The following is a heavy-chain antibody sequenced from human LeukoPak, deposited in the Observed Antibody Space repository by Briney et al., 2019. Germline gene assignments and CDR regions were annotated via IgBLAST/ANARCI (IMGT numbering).Heavy chain of an antibody. CDR3: ARDGDFWSGSNGMDV. V-gene: IGHV1-2*02. J-gene: IGHJ6*02. CDR2: INPNSGGT. CDR1: GYTFTGYY. D-gene: IGHD3-3*01. Sequence: ASVKVSCKASGYTFTGYYMHWVRQAPGQGLEWMGWINPNSGGTNYAQKFQGSVTMTRDTSISTAYMELSRLRSDDTAVYYCARDGDFWSGSNGMDVWGQGTTVTVSS.